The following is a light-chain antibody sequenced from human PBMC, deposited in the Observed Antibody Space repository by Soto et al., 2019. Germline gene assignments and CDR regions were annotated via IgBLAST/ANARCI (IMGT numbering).Light chain of an antibody. V-gene: IGLV1-44*01. CDR3: AAWDDTLKRYV. CDR1: NSNIASNT. J-gene: IGLJ1*01. CDR2: YNN. Sequence: QSVLTQPPSASETPGQTVSISCSGSNSNIASNTVNWYQHLPGMAPKLLIYYNNQRPSGVPGRFSGSKSGTSASLAISGLQSEDESDYYCAAWDDTLKRYVFGTGTKVTVL.